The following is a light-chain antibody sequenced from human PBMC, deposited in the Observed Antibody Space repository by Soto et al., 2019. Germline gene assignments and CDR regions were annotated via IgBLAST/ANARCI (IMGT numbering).Light chain of an antibody. Sequence: EIVLTQSPGTLSLSPGERATLSCRASQSLSSSYLAWFQQKPGQAPRLLIYGASSRAPGIPDRFSGSGSGTDFTLTISRLEPEDFAVYYCQQYGSSPWTFGQGTKVEIK. J-gene: IGKJ1*01. CDR2: GAS. CDR3: QQYGSSPWT. V-gene: IGKV3-20*01. CDR1: QSLSSSY.